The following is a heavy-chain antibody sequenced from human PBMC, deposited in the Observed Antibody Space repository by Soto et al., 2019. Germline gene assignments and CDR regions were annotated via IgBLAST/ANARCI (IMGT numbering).Heavy chain of an antibody. CDR3: ASTDHVY. CDR2: IYYSGST. V-gene: IGHV4-39*01. CDR1: GGSISSSSYY. Sequence: SETLSLTCTVSGGSISSSSYYWGWIRQPPGKGLEWIGSIYYSGSTYYNPSLKSRVTISVDTSKNQFSLKLSSVTAADTAVYYCASTDHVYWGQGTLVTVSS. J-gene: IGHJ4*02.